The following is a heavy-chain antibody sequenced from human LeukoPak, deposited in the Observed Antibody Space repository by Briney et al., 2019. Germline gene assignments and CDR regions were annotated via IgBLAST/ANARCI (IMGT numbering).Heavy chain of an antibody. CDR1: GGSISSYY. V-gene: IGHV4-59*01. Sequence: SETLSLTCTVSGGSISSYYWSWIRQPPGKGLEWIGYIYYSGSTNYNPSLKSRVTISVDTSKNQFSLKLSSVTAADTAIYYCVRQYCGSTGCYPYFDYWGQGTLVTVPS. D-gene: IGHD2-2*01. CDR3: VRQYCGSTGCYPYFDY. CDR2: IYYSGST. J-gene: IGHJ4*02.